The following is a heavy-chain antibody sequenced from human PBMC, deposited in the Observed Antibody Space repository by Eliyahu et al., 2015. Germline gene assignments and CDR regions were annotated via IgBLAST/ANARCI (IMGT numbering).Heavy chain of an antibody. CDR3: ARDLGLYDSSGRVPFDY. D-gene: IGHD3-22*01. V-gene: IGHV1-69*04. CDR2: IIPILGIA. J-gene: IGHJ4*02. CDR1: GXTFSXXX. Sequence: QVQLVQSGAEVKKPGSSVXVSCXAXGXTFSXXXISWXRQAPGQGLEWMGRIIPILGIANYAQKFQGRVTITADKSTSTAYMELSSLRSEDTAVYYCARDLGLYDSSGRVPFDYWGQGTLVTVSS.